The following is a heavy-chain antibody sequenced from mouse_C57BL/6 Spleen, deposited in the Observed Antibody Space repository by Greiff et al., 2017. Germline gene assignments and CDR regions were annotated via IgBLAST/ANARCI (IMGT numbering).Heavy chain of an antibody. CDR3: ARFPIYGSRGGYYFDY. CDR2: ISYSGST. J-gene: IGHJ2*01. Sequence: EVQLQQSGPGLAKPSQTLSLTCSVTGYSITSDYWNWIRKFPGNKLEYMGYISYSGSTYYNPSLKSRISITRDTSKNQYYLQLNSVTTEDTATYYCARFPIYGSRGGYYFDYWGQGTTLTVSS. V-gene: IGHV3-8*01. D-gene: IGHD1-1*01. CDR1: GYSITSDY.